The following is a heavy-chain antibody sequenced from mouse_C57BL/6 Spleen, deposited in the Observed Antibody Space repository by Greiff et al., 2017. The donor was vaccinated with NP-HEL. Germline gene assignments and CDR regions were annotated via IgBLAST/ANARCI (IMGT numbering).Heavy chain of an antibody. CDR2: ISSGSSTI. D-gene: IGHD2-4*01. CDR3: AKGYDYDGFAY. CDR1: GFTFSDYG. V-gene: IGHV5-17*01. Sequence: EVKLMESGGGLVKPGGSLKLSCAASGFTFSDYGMHWVRQAPEKGLEWVAYISSGSSTIYYADTVKGRFTISRDNDKNTLFLQMTSLRSGDTAMYYCAKGYDYDGFAYWGQGTLVTVSA. J-gene: IGHJ3*01.